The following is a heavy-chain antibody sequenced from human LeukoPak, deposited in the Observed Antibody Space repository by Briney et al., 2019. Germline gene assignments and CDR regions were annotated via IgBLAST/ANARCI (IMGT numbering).Heavy chain of an antibody. CDR2: VTGTGGNT. J-gene: IGHJ4*02. V-gene: IGHV3-23*01. Sequence: GGSLRLSCEGSGFTFDSYAMSWVRQSPGEGLEWVSAVTGTGGNTYHADSVKDRFTISRDNSKNTVYLQMNSLRAEDTAIYYRAKVHGSGSYRFDFWGQGTLVTVSS. CDR3: AKVHGSGSYRFDF. D-gene: IGHD3-10*01. CDR1: GFTFDSYA.